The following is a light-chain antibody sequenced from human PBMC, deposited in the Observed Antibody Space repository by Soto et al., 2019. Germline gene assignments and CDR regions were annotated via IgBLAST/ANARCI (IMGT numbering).Light chain of an antibody. CDR2: GNS. CDR3: QSYDSSLSGSV. CDR1: SSNIGAGYD. Sequence: QSVLTQPPSVSGAPGQRVTISCTGRSSNIGAGYDVHWYQQLPGTAPKLLIPGNSNRPYGVPDRFSGSKSGTSASLAITGLQAEDEADYYGQSYDSSLSGSVFGGGTKLTVL. V-gene: IGLV1-40*01. J-gene: IGLJ2*01.